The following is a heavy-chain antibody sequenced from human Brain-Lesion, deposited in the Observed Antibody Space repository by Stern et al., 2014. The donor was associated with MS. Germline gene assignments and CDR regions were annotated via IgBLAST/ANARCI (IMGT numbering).Heavy chain of an antibody. CDR3: ARDQRGITIFGVVTDYFYLGMDV. V-gene: IGHV1-2*02. D-gene: IGHD3-3*01. CDR2: INPNTGGT. CDR1: GYIFTGYY. J-gene: IGHJ6*02. Sequence: VQLVQSGAEVKKPGASVKVSCKTSGYIFTGYYIHWVRQAPGQGLEWMAWINPNTGGTKYAQKFQRRVTISSDTSISTAYVELSSMTSDDTAVYYCARDQRGITIFGVVTDYFYLGMDVWGQGTTVTVSS.